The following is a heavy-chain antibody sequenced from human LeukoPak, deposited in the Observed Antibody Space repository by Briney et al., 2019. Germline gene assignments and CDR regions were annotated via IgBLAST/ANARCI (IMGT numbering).Heavy chain of an antibody. J-gene: IGHJ6*03. Sequence: ASVTVSCKASGYTFTSYDINWVRQATGQGLEWMGWMNPNSGNTGYAQKFQGRVTITRNTSISTAYMELSSLRSEDTAVYYCARGENSNYGYYYYYYMDVWGKGTTVTVSS. CDR2: MNPNSGNT. V-gene: IGHV1-8*03. CDR1: GYTFTSYD. CDR3: ARGENSNYGYYYYYYMDV. D-gene: IGHD4-11*01.